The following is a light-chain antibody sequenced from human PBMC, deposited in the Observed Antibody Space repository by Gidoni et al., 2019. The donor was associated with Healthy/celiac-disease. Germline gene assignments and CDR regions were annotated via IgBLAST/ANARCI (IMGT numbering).Light chain of an antibody. J-gene: IGKJ1*01. CDR3: QQSFSTVWT. CDR2: AAY. CDR1: QRIGDY. V-gene: IGKV1-39*01. Sequence: DIQMTRSPSSLSASVGDRVTITCRTSQRIGDYLNWYQHKPGKAPQLLIYAAYNLQSGVSSRISGGGSGTEFTLTISSLQREDSATYFCQQSFSTVWTFGQGTKVEIK.